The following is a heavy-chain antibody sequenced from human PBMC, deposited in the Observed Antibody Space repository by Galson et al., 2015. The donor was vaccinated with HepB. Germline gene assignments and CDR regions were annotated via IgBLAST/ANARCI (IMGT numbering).Heavy chain of an antibody. CDR3: ARDLTGLKYYYYYYMDV. CDR2: ILTSGTT. J-gene: IGHJ6*03. Sequence: TLSLTCSVSGGSIISGNYHWSWIRQPAGKGLEWIGRILTSGTTSYNPSLKSRVTMSIDTSKNQFSLKLSSVTAADTAVYYCARDLTGLKYYYYYYMDVWGKGTTVTVSS. CDR1: GGSIISGNYH. D-gene: IGHD3-9*01. V-gene: IGHV4-61*02.